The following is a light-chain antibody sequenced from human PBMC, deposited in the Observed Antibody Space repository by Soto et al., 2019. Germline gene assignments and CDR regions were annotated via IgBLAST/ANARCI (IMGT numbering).Light chain of an antibody. J-gene: IGLJ1*01. CDR1: SSDVGGYNY. CDR3: RSYAGGSDV. Sequence: QSALTQPPSASLSPGQSVTISCTGTSSDVGGYNYVSWYQQHPGKAPKLMTYEVSKRPSGVPDRCSGSKSGNTASLTVSGLQAEDEADYYCRSYAGGSDVFETGTKVTVL. CDR2: EVS. V-gene: IGLV2-8*01.